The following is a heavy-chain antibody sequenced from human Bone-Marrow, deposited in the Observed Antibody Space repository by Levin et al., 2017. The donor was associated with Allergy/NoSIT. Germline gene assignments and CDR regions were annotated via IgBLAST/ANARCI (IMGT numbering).Heavy chain of an antibody. CDR3: ARDQSGSYFVHDY. CDR1: GFSISDYY. D-gene: IGHD3-10*01. Sequence: PGGSLRLSCVVSGFSISDYYMSWIRQAPGKGLEWVSYITSRGTSMNYAESVKGRFTISRDDTKNSLYLHMNSLRADDTAVYYCARDQSGSYFVHDYWGQGTLVTVSS. V-gene: IGHV3-11*01. CDR2: ITSRGTSM. J-gene: IGHJ4*02.